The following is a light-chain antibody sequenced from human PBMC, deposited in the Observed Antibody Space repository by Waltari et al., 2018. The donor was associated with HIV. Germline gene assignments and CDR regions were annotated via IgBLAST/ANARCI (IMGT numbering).Light chain of an antibody. V-gene: IGKV3-15*01. CDR3: QQYNHWPWT. CDR2: GSS. CDR1: QSVTTN. J-gene: IGKJ1*01. Sequence: IVITQSPDTLSVSPGERATLSCRASQSVTTNLAWYQQKPGQAPRLLFYGSSTRATGLPDRFSGSGSGTEFTLTISSLQSEDSAVYYCQQYNHWPWTFGQGTTVEIK.